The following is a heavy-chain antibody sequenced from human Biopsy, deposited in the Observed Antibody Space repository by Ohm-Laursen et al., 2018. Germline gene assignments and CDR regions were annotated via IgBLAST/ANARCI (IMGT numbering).Heavy chain of an antibody. Sequence: GESLRISCKGSGYSFTNYWIGWVRQMPGKGLERMGLIYPGDSDTRYSPSFQGQVTISVDKSISTAYVQWNSLKASDTAMYYCAKHGGLGDFWSGYPLAAFDIWGQGTMVTVSS. CDR1: GYSFTNYW. V-gene: IGHV5-51*01. CDR3: AKHGGLGDFWSGYPLAAFDI. D-gene: IGHD3-3*01. CDR2: IYPGDSDT. J-gene: IGHJ3*02.